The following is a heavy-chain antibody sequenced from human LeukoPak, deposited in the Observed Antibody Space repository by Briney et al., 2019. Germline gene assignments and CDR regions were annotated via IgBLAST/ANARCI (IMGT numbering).Heavy chain of an antibody. V-gene: IGHV3-30*02. J-gene: IGHJ5*02. CDR1: GFTFSDYG. CDR3: AKGVTGTAPTNWFDP. CDR2: IRYDGSSE. Sequence: GGSLRLSCVASGFTFSDYGIHWVRQAPGKGLKWVAFIRYDGSSEYYADSVKGRFTISRDNSKNTLYLQINSLRPEDAAVYYCAKGVTGTAPTNWFDPWGQGTLVTVSS. D-gene: IGHD2-21*02.